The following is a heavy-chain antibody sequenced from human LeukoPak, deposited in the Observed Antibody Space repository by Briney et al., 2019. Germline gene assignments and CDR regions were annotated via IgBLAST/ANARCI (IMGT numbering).Heavy chain of an antibody. V-gene: IGHV4-59*01. CDR2: IYYSGST. J-gene: IGHJ6*03. Sequence: SETLSLTWTVSGGSISSYYWSWIRQPPGKGLEWIGYIYYSGSTNYNPSLKSRVTISVDTSKNQFSLKLSSVTAADTAVYYCARGSIAAAAARYYYYYMDVWGKGTTVTVS. D-gene: IGHD6-13*01. CDR1: GGSISSYY. CDR3: ARGSIAAAAARYYYYYMDV.